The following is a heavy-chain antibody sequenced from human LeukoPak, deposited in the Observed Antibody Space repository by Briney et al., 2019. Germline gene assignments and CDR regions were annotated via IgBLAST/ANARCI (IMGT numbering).Heavy chain of an antibody. CDR3: ARGTVVYYYYGMDV. Sequence: VKVSCKASGYTFTSYGISWVRQAPGQGLEWMGWISAYNGNTNYAQKLQGRVTMTADTSTSTAYMELRSLRSDDTAVYYCARGTVVYYYYGMDVWGQGTTVTVSS. J-gene: IGHJ6*02. D-gene: IGHD2-15*01. CDR1: GYTFTSYG. V-gene: IGHV1-18*01. CDR2: ISAYNGNT.